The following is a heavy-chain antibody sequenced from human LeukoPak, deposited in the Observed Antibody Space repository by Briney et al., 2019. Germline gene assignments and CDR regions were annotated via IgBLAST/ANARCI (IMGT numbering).Heavy chain of an antibody. Sequence: ASVKVSCKASGYTFTGYYMHWVRQAPGQGLEWMGRINPNSGGTNYAQKLQGRVTMTTDTSTSTAYMELRSLRSDDTAVYYCARDPGDYFYFDYWGQGTLVTVSS. CDR3: ARDPGDYFYFDY. CDR2: INPNSGGT. V-gene: IGHV1-2*06. J-gene: IGHJ4*02. CDR1: GYTFTGYY. D-gene: IGHD4-17*01.